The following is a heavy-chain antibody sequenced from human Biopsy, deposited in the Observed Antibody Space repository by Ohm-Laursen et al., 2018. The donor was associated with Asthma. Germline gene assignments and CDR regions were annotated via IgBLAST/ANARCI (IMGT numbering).Heavy chain of an antibody. J-gene: IGHJ1*01. CDR1: GGSFTHYF. D-gene: IGHD6-19*01. CDR2: INYRGDT. V-gene: IGHV4-34*01. Sequence: GTLSLTWAISGGSFTHYFWMWIRQPPGKGLGWIGEINYRGDTNYNPSLESRVSISVDTSTYHFSLRLNSVTAADTAVYYCVRGEEVAGTYFKDWDQGTLVTVSS. CDR3: VRGEEVAGTYFKD.